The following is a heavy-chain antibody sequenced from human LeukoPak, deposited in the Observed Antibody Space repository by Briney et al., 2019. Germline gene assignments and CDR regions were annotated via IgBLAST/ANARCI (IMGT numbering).Heavy chain of an antibody. V-gene: IGHV3-48*01. CDR2: ISSSSSTI. CDR1: GFTFSSYS. D-gene: IGHD6-13*01. J-gene: IGHJ4*02. Sequence: GGSLRLSCAASGFTFSSYSMNWVRQAPGKGLEWVSSISSSSSTIYYADSVKGRFTISRDNAKNSLYLQMNSLRAEDTAVYYCARMYSSSWYQSGYYFDYWGQGTLVTVSS. CDR3: ARMYSSSWYQSGYYFDY.